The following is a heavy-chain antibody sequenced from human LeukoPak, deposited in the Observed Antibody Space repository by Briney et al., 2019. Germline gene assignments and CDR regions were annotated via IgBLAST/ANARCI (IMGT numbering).Heavy chain of an antibody. CDR1: GFTFSSYA. V-gene: IGHV3-23*01. CDR2: ISGSGGST. Sequence: GGSLRLSCAASGFTFSSYAMSWVRQAPGKGLEWVSAISGSGGSTYYADSVKGRFTISRDNSKNTLYLQMNSLRAEDTAVYYCAKDRAIFGVGAYYFDYWGQGTLATVSS. J-gene: IGHJ4*02. CDR3: AKDRAIFGVGAYYFDY. D-gene: IGHD3-3*01.